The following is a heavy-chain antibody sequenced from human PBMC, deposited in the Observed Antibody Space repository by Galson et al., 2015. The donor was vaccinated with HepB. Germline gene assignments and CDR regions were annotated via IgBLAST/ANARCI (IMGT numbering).Heavy chain of an antibody. V-gene: IGHV1-69*06. J-gene: IGHJ4*02. Sequence: SVKVSCKASGGTFSSYAISWVRQAPGQGLEWMGGIIPIFGTANYAQKFQGRVTITADKSTSTAYMELSSLRSEDTAVYYCARLMTTVTNYFDYWGQGTLVTVSS. CDR2: IIPIFGTA. D-gene: IGHD4-17*01. CDR1: GGTFSSYA. CDR3: ARLMTTVTNYFDY.